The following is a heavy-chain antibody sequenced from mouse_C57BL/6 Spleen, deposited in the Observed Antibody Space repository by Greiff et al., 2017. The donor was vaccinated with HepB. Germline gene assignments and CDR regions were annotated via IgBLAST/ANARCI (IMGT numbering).Heavy chain of an antibody. V-gene: IGHV1-80*01. CDR3: ARSGDPGYYGSSYGYFDV. D-gene: IGHD1-1*01. Sequence: QVQLQQSGAELVKPGASVKISCKASGYAFSSYWMNWVKQRPGKGLEWIGQIYPGDGDTNYNGKFKGKATLTADKSSSTAYMQRSSLTSEDSAVYFCARSGDPGYYGSSYGYFDVWGTGTTVTVSS. CDR2: IYPGDGDT. J-gene: IGHJ1*03. CDR1: GYAFSSYW.